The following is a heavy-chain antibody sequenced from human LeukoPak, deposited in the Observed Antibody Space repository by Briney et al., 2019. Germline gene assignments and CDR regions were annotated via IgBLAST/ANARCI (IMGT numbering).Heavy chain of an antibody. CDR2: IYHSGST. CDR3: ARRLRDATDYYDSSGSPGAFDI. J-gene: IGHJ3*02. Sequence: SETLSLTCTVSGGSISSYYWSWVRQPPGKGLEWIGEIYHSGSTNYNPSLKSRVTISVDKSKNQFSLKLSSVTAADTAVYYCARRLRDATDYYDSSGSPGAFDIWGQGTMVTVSS. D-gene: IGHD3-22*01. V-gene: IGHV4-4*02. CDR1: GGSISSYY.